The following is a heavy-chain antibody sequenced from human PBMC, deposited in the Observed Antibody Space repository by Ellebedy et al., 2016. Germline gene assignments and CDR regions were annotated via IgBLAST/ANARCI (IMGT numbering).Heavy chain of an antibody. CDR1: GVSFSYSA. Sequence: GESLKISXAASGVSFSYSAMHWVRQAPGKGLEWVAVISYDGRNTLSADSVKGRFTISRDNSNNTLYLQMNSLTSEDTARYYCVKPQGGHWLEGFFVDWGQGTLVAVSS. CDR2: ISYDGRNT. J-gene: IGHJ4*02. D-gene: IGHD6-19*01. V-gene: IGHV3-30*18. CDR3: VKPQGGHWLEGFFVD.